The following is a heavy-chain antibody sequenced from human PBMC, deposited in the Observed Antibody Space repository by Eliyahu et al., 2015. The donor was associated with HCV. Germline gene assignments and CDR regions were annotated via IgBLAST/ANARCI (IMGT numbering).Heavy chain of an antibody. CDR1: GFTFTSYG. D-gene: IGHD3-16*01. Sequence: QVQLVESGGGVVQPGRSLRLSCAASGFTFTSYGIHWVRQAPGKGLAWVAIIWYDETIKYYADSVKGRFTISRDNSKNTLYLQMDSLRAEDTAVYYCARGNYYDATNFHSALDVWGQGTMVTVSS. J-gene: IGHJ3*01. CDR2: IWYDETIK. V-gene: IGHV3-33*01. CDR3: ARGNYYDATNFHSALDV.